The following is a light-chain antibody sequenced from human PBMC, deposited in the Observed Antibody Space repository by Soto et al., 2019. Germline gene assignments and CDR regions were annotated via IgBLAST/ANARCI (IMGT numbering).Light chain of an antibody. J-gene: IGLJ2*01. Sequence: QSVLTQPPSASGSPGQSVTISCTGTSSDVGGYNFVSWYQQHPGKAPKLIIYEVSKRPSGVPDRFSGSKSGNTASLTVSGLQADDEADYYCTSYAGSNIPVVFGGGTKLTVL. CDR2: EVS. CDR1: SSDVGGYNF. CDR3: TSYAGSNIPVV. V-gene: IGLV2-8*01.